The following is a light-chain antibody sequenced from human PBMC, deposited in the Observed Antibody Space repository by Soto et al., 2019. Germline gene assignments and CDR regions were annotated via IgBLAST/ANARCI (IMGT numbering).Light chain of an antibody. J-gene: IGLJ1*01. CDR3: TSYAGSNIV. CDR2: EVN. Sequence: QSALTQPPSASGSPGQSVTISCTGTSSDVGGYNYVSWYQQHPGKAPKLMIYEVNKRPSGVPDGFSGSKSGNTASLTVSGLQAEDEADYYCTSYAGSNIVFGTGTKLTVL. CDR1: SSDVGGYNY. V-gene: IGLV2-8*01.